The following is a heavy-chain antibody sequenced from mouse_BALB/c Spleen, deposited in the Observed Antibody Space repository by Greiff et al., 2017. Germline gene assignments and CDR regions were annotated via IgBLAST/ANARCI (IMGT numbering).Heavy chain of an antibody. D-gene: IGHD1-1*01. Sequence: VKLMESGPGLVAPSQSLSITCTVSGFSLTSYGVHWVRQPPGKGLEWLGVIWAGGSTNYNSALMSRLSISKDNSKSQVFLKMNSLQTDDTAMYYCARGDYYVISSSMVYWGQGTSVTAS. CDR1: GFSLTSYG. J-gene: IGHJ4*01. V-gene: IGHV2-9*02. CDR3: ARGDYYVISSSMVY. CDR2: IWAGGST.